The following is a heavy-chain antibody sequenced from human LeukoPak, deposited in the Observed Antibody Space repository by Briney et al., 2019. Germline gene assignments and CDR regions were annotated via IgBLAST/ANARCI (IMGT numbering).Heavy chain of an antibody. CDR1: GFTFSSYA. V-gene: IGHV3-23*01. J-gene: IGHJ4*02. CDR3: AKGTYDSRGHFDY. D-gene: IGHD3-22*01. CDR2: ISGSGTNT. Sequence: GGSLRLSCAASGFTFSSYAMTWVRQAPGKGLEWVSGISGSGTNTYYADSVKGRFTISRDNSKNTLYLQVNSLRAEDTAAYYCAKGTYDSRGHFDYWGQGTLVSVSS.